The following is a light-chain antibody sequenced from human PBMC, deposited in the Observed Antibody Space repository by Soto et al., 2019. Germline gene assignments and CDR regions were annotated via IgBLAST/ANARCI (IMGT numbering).Light chain of an antibody. V-gene: IGKV3-15*01. J-gene: IGKJ5*01. CDR3: QQYEKWPPSIT. Sequence: IEMTQAPATLSASPGDRATLSCRASQPVNNNLAWYQQKPGQAPRLLIYGVSTRATGISARFSGGGSVTEFTLTISSLQSEDFALYYCQQYEKWPPSITFGKGTRLEI. CDR2: GVS. CDR1: QPVNNN.